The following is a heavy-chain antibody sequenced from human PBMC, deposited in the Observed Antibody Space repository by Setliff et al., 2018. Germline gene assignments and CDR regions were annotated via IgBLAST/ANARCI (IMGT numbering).Heavy chain of an antibody. CDR3: ARGGYYYDSSGYYQASYYYYYGMDV. V-gene: IGHV4-31*01. J-gene: IGHJ6*02. CDR1: GGSISSGGYY. D-gene: IGHD3-22*01. Sequence: SETLSLTCTVSGGSISSGGYYWSWIRQHPGKGLEWIGYIYYSGSTYYNPSLKSLITISVDTSKNQFSLKLGSVTAADTAVYYCARGGYYYDSSGYYQASYYYYYGMDVWGQGTTVTV. CDR2: IYYSGST.